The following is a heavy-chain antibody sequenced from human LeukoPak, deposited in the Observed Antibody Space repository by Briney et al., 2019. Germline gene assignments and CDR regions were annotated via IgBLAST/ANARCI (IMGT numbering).Heavy chain of an antibody. CDR3: AKRPGYYESSGYYFDY. D-gene: IGHD3-22*01. V-gene: IGHV3-23*01. CDR1: GGSISSGGYY. J-gene: IGHJ4*02. Sequence: ETLSLTCTVSGGSISSGGYYWSWIRQHPGKGLEWVSSISGSGGSTFYADSVKGRFTISRDNSKNTLYLQMNSLRVEDTAVYYCAKRPGYYESSGYYFDYWGQGTLVTVSS. CDR2: ISGSGGST.